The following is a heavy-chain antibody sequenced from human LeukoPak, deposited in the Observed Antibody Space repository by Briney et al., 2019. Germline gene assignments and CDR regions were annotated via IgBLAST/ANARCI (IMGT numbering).Heavy chain of an antibody. J-gene: IGHJ4*02. CDR1: GFTLSSYA. V-gene: IGHV3-23*01. Sequence: RGSLRLSCAASGFTLSSYAMSWVRQAPGKGLEWVSGFSASGGSTYYADSVKGRFTISRDNSKNTLYLQMNSLRAEDTAVYYCAKGNSGSYLMHFDYWGQGTLVTVSS. CDR2: FSASGGST. D-gene: IGHD1-26*01. CDR3: AKGNSGSYLMHFDY.